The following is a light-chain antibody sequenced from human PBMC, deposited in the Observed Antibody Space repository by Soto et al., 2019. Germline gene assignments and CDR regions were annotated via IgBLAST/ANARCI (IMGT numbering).Light chain of an antibody. CDR3: QTWGTGIRV. CDR2: INSDGSH. CDR1: SGHSSYA. Sequence: QPVLTQSPSASASLGASVKLICTLSSGHSSYAIAWHQQQPEKGPRNLMKINSDGSHSKGDGIPDRFSGSSSGAERYLTISSLQSEDEADYYCQTWGTGIRVFGTGTKVTFL. J-gene: IGLJ1*01. V-gene: IGLV4-69*01.